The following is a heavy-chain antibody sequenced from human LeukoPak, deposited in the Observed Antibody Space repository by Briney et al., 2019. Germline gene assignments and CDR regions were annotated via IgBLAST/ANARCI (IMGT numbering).Heavy chain of an antibody. CDR1: GFSLSTSGVG. CDR3: AHRRKEQLWLPFDF. D-gene: IGHD5-18*01. Sequence: SGPTLVKPTQTLTLTCTFSGFSLSTSGVGVGWIRQPPGKALEWLALIYWDDDKRYSPSLKSRLTITKDTSKNQVVLTMTNMDPVDTATYYSAHRRKEQLWLPFDFWGQGTLVTVSS. CDR2: IYWDDDK. J-gene: IGHJ4*02. V-gene: IGHV2-5*02.